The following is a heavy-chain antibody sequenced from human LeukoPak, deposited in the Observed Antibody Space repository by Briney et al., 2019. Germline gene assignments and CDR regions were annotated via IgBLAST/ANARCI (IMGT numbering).Heavy chain of an antibody. J-gene: IGHJ4*02. CDR3: ARHGRLTGDFDY. Sequence: SETLSLTCTVSGGSISSNKCYWGWIRQPPGKGLEWIGSIYYSGSTYYNPSLKSRVTISVDTSKNQFSLKLSSVTAADTAVYYCARHGRLTGDFDYWGQGTLVTVSS. CDR2: IYYSGST. V-gene: IGHV4-39*01. CDR1: GGSISSNKCY. D-gene: IGHD7-27*01.